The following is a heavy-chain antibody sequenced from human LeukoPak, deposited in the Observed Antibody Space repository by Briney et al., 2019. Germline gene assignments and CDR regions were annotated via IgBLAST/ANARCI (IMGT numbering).Heavy chain of an antibody. J-gene: IGHJ4*02. CDR1: GGSISSSTFY. V-gene: IGHV4-39*01. Sequence: SETLSLTCTVSGGSISSSTFYWGWIRQPPGKGLEWIGIISYSGSTYYNPSLKSRVTISVDTSKNQFSLKLSSVTAADTAVYYCARLDRGINAAHFDYWGQGTLVPVSS. CDR2: ISYSGST. CDR3: ARLDRGINAAHFDY. D-gene: IGHD6-25*01.